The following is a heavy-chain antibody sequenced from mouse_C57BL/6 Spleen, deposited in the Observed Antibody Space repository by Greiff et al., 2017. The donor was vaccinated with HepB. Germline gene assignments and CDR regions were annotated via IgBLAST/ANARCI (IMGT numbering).Heavy chain of an antibody. Sequence: EVKLVESGGGLVKPGGSLKLSCAASGFTFSDYRMHWVRQAPEKGLEWVAYISSGSSTIYYADTVKGRFTISRDNAKNTLFLQMTSLRSEDTAMYYCARDSYGYFDVWGTGTTVTVSS. CDR1: GFTFSDYR. CDR3: ARDSYGYFDV. CDR2: ISSGSSTI. V-gene: IGHV5-17*01. J-gene: IGHJ1*03.